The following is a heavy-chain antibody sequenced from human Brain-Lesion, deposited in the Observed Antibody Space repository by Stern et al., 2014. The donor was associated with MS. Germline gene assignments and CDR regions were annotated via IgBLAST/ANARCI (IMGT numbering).Heavy chain of an antibody. Sequence: QVQLLQPGPGLVKPSQTLSLSCTVSGGSISSGGYYWSWIRQPAGKGLEWIGRIFNSGSTSYNPSLKSRGTISIDTSKNPISLRLNSMTAADTAVYYCARGRVVPGFQYYATDVWGQGTTVIVSS. CDR3: ARGRVVPGFQYYATDV. CDR1: GGSISSGGYY. V-gene: IGHV4-61*02. CDR2: IFNSGST. D-gene: IGHD2-2*01. J-gene: IGHJ6*02.